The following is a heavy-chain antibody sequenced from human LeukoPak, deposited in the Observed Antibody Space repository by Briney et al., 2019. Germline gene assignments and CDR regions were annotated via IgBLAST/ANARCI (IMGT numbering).Heavy chain of an antibody. Sequence: SETLSLTCAVYGGSFSGYYWSWIRQPPGKGLEWIGEINHSGSTNYSPSLKSRVTISLDTSKNQFSLKLSSVTAADTAVYYCASIFYDSSGYYMGYYFDYWGQGTLVTVSS. V-gene: IGHV4-34*01. J-gene: IGHJ4*02. CDR2: INHSGST. CDR3: ASIFYDSSGYYMGYYFDY. CDR1: GGSFSGYY. D-gene: IGHD3-22*01.